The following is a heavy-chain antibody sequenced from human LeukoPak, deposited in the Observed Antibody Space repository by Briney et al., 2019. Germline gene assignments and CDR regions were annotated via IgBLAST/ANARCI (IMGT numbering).Heavy chain of an antibody. CDR1: GGSISSYY. V-gene: IGHV4-59*01. CDR3: ARLIGYCINDVCSSDRFPDY. Sequence: SETLSLTCTVSGGSISSYYWSWIRQPPGKGLEWIGYIYYSGSSNYNPSLKSRVTISVDTSKNQFSLKVRSVTAADTAVYYCARLIGYCINDVCSSDRFPDYWGQGTLVTVSS. J-gene: IGHJ4*02. CDR2: IYYSGSS. D-gene: IGHD2-8*01.